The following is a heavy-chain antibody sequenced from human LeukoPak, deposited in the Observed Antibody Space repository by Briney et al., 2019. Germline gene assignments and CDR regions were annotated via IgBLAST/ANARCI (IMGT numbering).Heavy chain of an antibody. V-gene: IGHV3-7*01. CDR1: GFTFSSSW. D-gene: IGHD3-22*01. CDR3: ARVRGYYDSSGYPDAFDI. Sequence: GGSLRLSCAASGFTFSSSWMSWVRQAPGKGLEWVTNIKPDGSEKYYVDSVKGRFTISRDNAKNSLYLQMNSLRAEDTGVYYCARVRGYYDSSGYPDAFDIWGQGTMVTVSS. J-gene: IGHJ3*02. CDR2: IKPDGSEK.